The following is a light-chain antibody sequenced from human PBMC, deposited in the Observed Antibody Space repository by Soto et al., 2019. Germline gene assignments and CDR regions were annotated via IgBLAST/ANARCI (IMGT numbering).Light chain of an antibody. J-gene: IGLJ2*01. CDR1: RSDVGGYNF. V-gene: IGLV2-14*01. Sequence: QSVLTQPASVSGSPGQSITISCTGTRSDVGGYNFVSWYQQHPGKVPKLLIYDVTHRPSGVSNRFSASKSANTASLTISGLHAEDEADYYCSSSTSTNTLVFGGGTKLTVL. CDR2: DVT. CDR3: SSSTSTNTLV.